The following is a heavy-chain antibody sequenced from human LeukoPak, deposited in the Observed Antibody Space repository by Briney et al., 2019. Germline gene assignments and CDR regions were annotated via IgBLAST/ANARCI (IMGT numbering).Heavy chain of an antibody. CDR2: INSDGSST. J-gene: IGHJ4*02. D-gene: IGHD5-24*01. CDR1: GFTFSSYW. CDR3: ARTRDGYNWDY. Sequence: GGSLRLSCAASGFTFSSYWMHWVRQAPGKGLVWVSRINSDGSSTSYADSVKGRFTISRDNAENTLYLQMNSLRVEDTAVYYCARTRDGYNWDYWGQGTLVTVSS. V-gene: IGHV3-74*01.